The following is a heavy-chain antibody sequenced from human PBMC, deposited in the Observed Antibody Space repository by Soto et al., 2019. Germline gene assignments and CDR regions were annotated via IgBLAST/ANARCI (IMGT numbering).Heavy chain of an antibody. Sequence: TLSLTCTVSGGSISSGDYYWSWIRQPPGKGLEWIRYIYYSGSTYYNPSLKSRVTISVDTSKNQFSLKLSSVTAADTAVYYCASFGKYGRIVGATGYYYYGMDVWGQGTTVTVSS. J-gene: IGHJ6*02. D-gene: IGHD1-26*01. V-gene: IGHV4-30-4*01. CDR3: ASFGKYGRIVGATGYYYYGMDV. CDR2: IYYSGST. CDR1: GGSISSGDYY.